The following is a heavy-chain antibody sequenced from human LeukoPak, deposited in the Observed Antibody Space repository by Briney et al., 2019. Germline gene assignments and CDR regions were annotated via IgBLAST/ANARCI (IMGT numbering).Heavy chain of an antibody. CDR2: IYHSGST. CDR1: GGSISSSNW. Sequence: PSETLSLTCAVSGGSISSSNWWSWVRQPPGKGLEWIGEIYHSGSTNYNPSLKSRVTISVDTSKNQFSLKLSPVTAADTAVYYCARAYYGGNPDYWGQGTLVTVSS. CDR3: ARAYYGGNPDY. J-gene: IGHJ4*02. V-gene: IGHV4-4*02. D-gene: IGHD4-23*01.